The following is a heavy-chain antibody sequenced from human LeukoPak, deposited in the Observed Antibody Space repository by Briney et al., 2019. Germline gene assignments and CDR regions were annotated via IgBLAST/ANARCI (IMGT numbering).Heavy chain of an antibody. J-gene: IGHJ4*02. Sequence: GGSLRLSCAASGFTFGSYWMHWVRQAPGKGLVWVARIDKDGRTTRSASCAASVTGRFTMSRDNAKNTVYLQMNSLRVEDTAVYYCVRDVWGDRDSYFDAWGQGTLVTVSS. D-gene: IGHD2-21*01. V-gene: IGHV3-74*01. CDR1: GFTFGSYW. CDR2: IDKDGRTTRSA. CDR3: VRDVWGDRDSYFDA.